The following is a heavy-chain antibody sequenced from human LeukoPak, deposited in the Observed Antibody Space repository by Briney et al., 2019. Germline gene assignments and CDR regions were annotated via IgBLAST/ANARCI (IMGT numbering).Heavy chain of an antibody. CDR2: ISRSGDTI. Sequence: GGSLRLSCAASGFTFSRYEMNWVRQAPGKGLEWVSYISRSGDTIYFADSVKGRLTISRDNAKNSLYLQMSSLRAEDTAVYYCARDYASDYWGQGTLVTVSS. V-gene: IGHV3-48*03. J-gene: IGHJ4*02. CDR1: GFTFSRYE. CDR3: ARDYASDY. D-gene: IGHD3-10*01.